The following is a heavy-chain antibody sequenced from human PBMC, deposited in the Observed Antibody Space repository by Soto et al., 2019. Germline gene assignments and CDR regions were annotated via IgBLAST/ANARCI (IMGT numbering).Heavy chain of an antibody. V-gene: IGHV4-59*01. D-gene: IGHD3-9*01. CDR1: GGSISSYY. J-gene: IGHJ6*02. CDR3: ARTGYYDILTGFPMDV. Sequence: SETLSLTCTVSGGSISSYYWSWIRQPPGKGLEWIGYIYYSGSTNYNPSLKSRVTISVDTSKNQFSLKLSSVTAADTAVYYCARTGYYDILTGFPMDVWGQGTKVTVSS. CDR2: IYYSGST.